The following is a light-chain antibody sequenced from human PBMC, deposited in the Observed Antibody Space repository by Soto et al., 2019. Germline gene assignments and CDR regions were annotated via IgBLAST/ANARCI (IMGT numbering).Light chain of an antibody. CDR1: QNLRSS. Sequence: VMTQSPATLSVSPGERATLSCRASQNLRSSLAWYQQKPGQAPRLLIYGASTRATGIPARFSGSGSGTEFTLTISSLQSEDFAVYFCPQYNIWPQTFGQGTKVEIK. CDR3: PQYNIWPQT. CDR2: GAS. J-gene: IGKJ1*01. V-gene: IGKV3-15*01.